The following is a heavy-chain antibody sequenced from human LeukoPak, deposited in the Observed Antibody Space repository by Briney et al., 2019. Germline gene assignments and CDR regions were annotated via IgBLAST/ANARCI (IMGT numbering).Heavy chain of an antibody. CDR1: GGSISSSSYY. V-gene: IGHV4-39*07. J-gene: IGHJ4*02. Sequence: PSETLSLTCTVSGGSISSSSYYWDWIRQPPGKGLEWIGTIYYSGSTYYNPSLKSRVTISLDTSKNQFSLKLNSVTAADTAVYYCASGEGWLVRYWGQGTLVTVSS. D-gene: IGHD6-19*01. CDR2: IYYSGST. CDR3: ASGEGWLVRY.